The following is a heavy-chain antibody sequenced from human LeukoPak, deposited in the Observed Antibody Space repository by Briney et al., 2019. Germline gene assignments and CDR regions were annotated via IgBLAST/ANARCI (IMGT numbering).Heavy chain of an antibody. Sequence: SETLSLTCTVSGGSISSSSYYWGWIRQPPGKGLEWIGSIYYSGSTYYNPSLKSRVTISVDTSKNQFSLKLSSVTAADTAVYYCARDYGGNSESFDYWGQGTLVTVSS. CDR2: IYYSGST. CDR3: ARDYGGNSESFDY. J-gene: IGHJ4*02. V-gene: IGHV4-39*07. D-gene: IGHD4-23*01. CDR1: GGSISSSSYY.